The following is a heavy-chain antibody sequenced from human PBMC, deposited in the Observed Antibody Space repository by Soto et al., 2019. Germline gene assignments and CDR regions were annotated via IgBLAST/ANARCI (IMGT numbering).Heavy chain of an antibody. D-gene: IGHD6-13*01. CDR3: AHYSSTSSFDY. Sequence: SGPTLVNPTQSLTLTCSFSGFSLTTTEVAVGWIRQPPGKALEWLALIYWDDDKRYSPSLKSRLTITKDTSKNQVVLTMTNMDPVDTATYYCAHYSSTSSFDYWGQGTLVTVSS. CDR1: GFSLTTTEVA. CDR2: IYWDDDK. J-gene: IGHJ4*02. V-gene: IGHV2-5*02.